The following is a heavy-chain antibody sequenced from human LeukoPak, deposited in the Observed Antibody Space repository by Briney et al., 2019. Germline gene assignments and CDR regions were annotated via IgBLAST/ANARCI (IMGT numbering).Heavy chain of an antibody. CDR3: ARTTEGGYTYGYFYYYMDV. J-gene: IGHJ6*03. V-gene: IGHV4-59*01. Sequence: SETLSLTCTVSGGSISSYYWSWIRQPPGKGLEWIGYIYYSGSTNYNPSLKSRVTISVDTSKNQFSLKLSSMTAADTAVYYCARTTEGGYTYGYFYYYMDVWGKGTTVTISS. CDR1: GGSISSYY. D-gene: IGHD5-18*01. CDR2: IYYSGST.